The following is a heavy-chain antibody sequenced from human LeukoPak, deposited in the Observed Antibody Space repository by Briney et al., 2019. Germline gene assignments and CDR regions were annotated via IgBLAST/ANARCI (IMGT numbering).Heavy chain of an antibody. CDR2: INHSGST. J-gene: IGHJ4*02. D-gene: IGHD3-10*01. CDR3: ARGLSKLWFGDPSYGPFDY. Sequence: KPSGTLSFTCAVSGGSISSDNWWSWVRQPPGKGLEWIGEINHSGSTNYNPSLKSRVTISVDTSKNQFSLKLSSVTAADTAVYYCARGLSKLWFGDPSYGPFDYWGQGTLVTVSS. V-gene: IGHV4-4*02. CDR1: GGSISSDNW.